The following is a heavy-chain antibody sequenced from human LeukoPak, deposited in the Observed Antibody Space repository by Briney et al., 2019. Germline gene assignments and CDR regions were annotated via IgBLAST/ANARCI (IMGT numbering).Heavy chain of an antibody. CDR3: ARGGEDYGDYGGLDY. V-gene: IGHV4-59*01. CDR1: DGSISSYY. CDR2: IYYSGST. Sequence: SETLSLTCTVSDGSISSYYWSWIRQPPGKGLEWIGYIYYSGSTNYNPSLKSRVTISVDTSKNQFSLKLSSVTAADTAVYYCARGGEDYGDYGGLDYWGQGTLVTVSS. D-gene: IGHD4-17*01. J-gene: IGHJ4*02.